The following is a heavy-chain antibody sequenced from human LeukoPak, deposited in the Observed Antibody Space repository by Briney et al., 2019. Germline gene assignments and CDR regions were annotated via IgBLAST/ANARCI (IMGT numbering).Heavy chain of an antibody. CDR3: ARRGRDGYNLLPWYFDL. Sequence: SVKVSCKASGGTFGSYAISWVRQAPGQGLEWMGRIIPILGIANYAQKFQGRVTITADKSTSTAYMELSSLRSEDTAVYYCARRGRDGYNLLPWYFDLWGRGTLVTVSS. V-gene: IGHV1-69*04. D-gene: IGHD5-24*01. J-gene: IGHJ2*01. CDR2: IIPILGIA. CDR1: GGTFGSYA.